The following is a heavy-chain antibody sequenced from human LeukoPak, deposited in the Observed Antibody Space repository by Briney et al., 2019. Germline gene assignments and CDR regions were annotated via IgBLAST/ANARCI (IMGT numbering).Heavy chain of an antibody. CDR3: ARRSPVYCGGDCYFDR. Sequence: EASVKVSCKASGYTFTTYYIFWVRQAPGQGLEWVGMINPNGGGTSYSQRFQGRVTMTRDTSTSTVYMELSSLRSEDTAFYYCARRSPVYCGGDCYFDRWGQGTLVTVSS. CDR1: GYTFTTYY. V-gene: IGHV1-46*01. D-gene: IGHD2-21*02. J-gene: IGHJ4*02. CDR2: INPNGGGT.